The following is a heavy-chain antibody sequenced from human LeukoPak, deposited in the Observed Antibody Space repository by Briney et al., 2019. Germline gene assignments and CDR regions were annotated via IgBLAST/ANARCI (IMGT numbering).Heavy chain of an antibody. Sequence: GASVKVSCKASGYTFTSNYMHWVRQAPGQGLEWMGIINPSGGSTSYAQKFQGRVTMTRDTSTSTVYMELSSLRSEDTAVYYCVNAVAYYYGMDVWGQGTTVTVSS. V-gene: IGHV1-46*01. D-gene: IGHD6-19*01. CDR3: VNAVAYYYGMDV. J-gene: IGHJ6*02. CDR2: INPSGGST. CDR1: GYTFTSNY.